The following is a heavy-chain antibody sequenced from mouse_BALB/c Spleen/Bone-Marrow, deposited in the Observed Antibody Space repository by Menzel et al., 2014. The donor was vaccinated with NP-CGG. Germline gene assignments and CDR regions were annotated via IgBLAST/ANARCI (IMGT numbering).Heavy chain of an antibody. CDR1: GYAFTSYN. CDR2: IDPYSGGT. CDR3: ARRVYYDYYAMDY. Sequence: VQLQQSGPELVKPGASVKVSYKASGYAFTSYNMYWVKQSHGKSLEWIGYIDPYSGGTSYNQKFKGKATLTVDKSSSTAYMHLNSLTSEDSAVYYCARRVYYDYYAMDYWGQGTSVTVSS. J-gene: IGHJ4*01. D-gene: IGHD1-1*01. V-gene: IGHV1S135*01.